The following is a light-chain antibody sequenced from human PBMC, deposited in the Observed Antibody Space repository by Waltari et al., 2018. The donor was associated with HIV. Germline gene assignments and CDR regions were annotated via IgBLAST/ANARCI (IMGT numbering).Light chain of an antibody. CDR3: QSYDSSNQGV. V-gene: IGLV6-57*01. CDR2: EDN. J-gene: IGLJ3*02. CDR1: SGSIDSNY. Sequence: NFMLTQPHSVSESPGKTVTISCPRTSGSIDSNYVQWYQQRPGISPTTVIYEDNQRPSGVPDRFSGSIDSSSNSASLTISGLKTEDEADYYCQSYDSSNQGVFGGGTKLTVL.